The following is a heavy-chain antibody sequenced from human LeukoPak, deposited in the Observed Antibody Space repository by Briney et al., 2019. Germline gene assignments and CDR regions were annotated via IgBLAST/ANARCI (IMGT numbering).Heavy chain of an antibody. Sequence: SVKVSCKASGGTYSSYAISWVRQAPGQGLEWMGGIIPIFGTANYAQKFQGRVTITADESTSTAYMELSSLRSEDTAVCYCAGKWLRFVGSLDYWGQGTLVTVSS. CDR3: AGKWLRFVGSLDY. J-gene: IGHJ4*02. D-gene: IGHD5-12*01. CDR2: IIPIFGTA. V-gene: IGHV1-69*13. CDR1: GGTYSSYA.